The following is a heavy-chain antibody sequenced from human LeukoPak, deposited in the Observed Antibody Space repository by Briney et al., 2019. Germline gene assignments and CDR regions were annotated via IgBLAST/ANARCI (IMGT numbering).Heavy chain of an antibody. CDR3: ANLAGSYWDPFDY. Sequence: GASVKVSCKASGGTFSSYAISWVRQAPGQGLEWMGGIIPIFGTANYAQKFQGRVTITADESTSTAYMELSSLRSEDTAVYYCANLAGSYWDPFDYWGQGTLVTVSS. CDR1: GGTFSSYA. J-gene: IGHJ4*02. V-gene: IGHV1-69*13. CDR2: IIPIFGTA. D-gene: IGHD1-26*01.